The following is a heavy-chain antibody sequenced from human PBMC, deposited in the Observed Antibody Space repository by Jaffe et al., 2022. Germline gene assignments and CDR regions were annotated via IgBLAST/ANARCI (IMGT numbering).Heavy chain of an antibody. CDR1: GFTFSSYS. V-gene: IGHV3-21*01. J-gene: IGHJ4*02. CDR2: ISSSSSYI. Sequence: EVQLVESGGGLVKPGGSLRLSCAASGFTFSSYSMNWVRQAPGKGLEWVSSISSSSSYIYYADSVKGRFTISRDNAKNSLYLQMNSLRAEDTAVYYCARVLPLRFLEWGFDYWGQGTLVTVSS. D-gene: IGHD3-3*01. CDR3: ARVLPLRFLEWGFDY.